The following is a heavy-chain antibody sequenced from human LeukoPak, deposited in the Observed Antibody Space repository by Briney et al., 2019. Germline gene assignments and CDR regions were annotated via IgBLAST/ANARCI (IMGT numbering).Heavy chain of an antibody. J-gene: IGHJ3*02. CDR1: GGSISSYY. CDR3: ARDIVFGSGSYYSLAFDI. Sequence: SETLSLTCTVSGGSISSYYWGWIRQPPGKGLEWIGSIYHSGSTYYNPSLKSRVTISVVTSKNQFSLKLSSVTAADTAVYYCARDIVFGSGSYYSLAFDIWGQGTMVTVSS. V-gene: IGHV4-38-2*02. D-gene: IGHD3-10*01. CDR2: IYHSGST.